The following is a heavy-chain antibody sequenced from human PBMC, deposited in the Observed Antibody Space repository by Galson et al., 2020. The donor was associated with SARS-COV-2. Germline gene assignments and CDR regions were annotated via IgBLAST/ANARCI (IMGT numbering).Heavy chain of an antibody. Sequence: SETLSLTCAVYGGSFNGYSWTWIRQAPGKGLEWIGEITHTGSTDHNPSLESRVIISADTSKNQFSLRLRSVTAADTAVYYCVRGRGKSTGWGNYYYYGMDVWGQGTTVIVSS. CDR2: ITHTGST. D-gene: IGHD2-15*01. J-gene: IGHJ6*02. CDR1: GGSFNGYS. V-gene: IGHV4-34*01. CDR3: VRGRGKSTGWGNYYYYGMDV.